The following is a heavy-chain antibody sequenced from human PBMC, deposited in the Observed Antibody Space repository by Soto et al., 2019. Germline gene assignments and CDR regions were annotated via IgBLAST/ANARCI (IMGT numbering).Heavy chain of an antibody. CDR2: ISTSGGST. CDR3: SLSDRYYGMDV. CDR1: GFTFSSYA. J-gene: IGHJ6*02. Sequence: EVQLLESGGGLVQPGGSLRLSCAASGFTFSSYAMSWVRQAPGKGLEWVSSISTSGGSTYYADSVQDRFTISRDNSNNTLYLQMNSLSAEDTAVYYCSLSDRYYGMDVWGLGTTVTVSS. V-gene: IGHV3-23*01.